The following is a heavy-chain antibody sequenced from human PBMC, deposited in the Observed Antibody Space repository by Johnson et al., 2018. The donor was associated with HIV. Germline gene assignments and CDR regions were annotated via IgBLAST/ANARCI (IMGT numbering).Heavy chain of an antibody. J-gene: IGHJ3*02. V-gene: IGHV3-20*04. Sequence: VQLVESGGGLVQPGRSLRLSCAASGFTFDDYDLSWVRQAPGKGLEWVSGINWNGGSTGYADSVKGRFTISRDNAKNSLYLRMCGLRAEDTSFYYCARAVGGSYGGAFDIWGHGTVVTVAS. CDR3: ARAVGGSYGGAFDI. D-gene: IGHD1-26*01. CDR1: GFTFDDYD. CDR2: INWNGGST.